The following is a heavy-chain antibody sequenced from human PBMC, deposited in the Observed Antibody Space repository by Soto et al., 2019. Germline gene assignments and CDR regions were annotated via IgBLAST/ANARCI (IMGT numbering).Heavy chain of an antibody. D-gene: IGHD1-26*01. Sequence: SETLSLTCTVSGGSITSSSYYWGWIRQPPGKGLEWIGSIYYSGSSYYNPSLKSRVTISVDTSKNQFSLKLSSVTAADTAVYYCATQEVGGTYVYTFDPWGQGTLVT. CDR1: GGSITSSSYY. CDR2: IYYSGSS. J-gene: IGHJ5*02. CDR3: ATQEVGGTYVYTFDP. V-gene: IGHV4-39*01.